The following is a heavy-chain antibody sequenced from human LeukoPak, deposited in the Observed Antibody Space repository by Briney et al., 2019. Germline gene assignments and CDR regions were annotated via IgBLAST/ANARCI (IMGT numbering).Heavy chain of an antibody. CDR1: GFTLSSYW. J-gene: IGHJ4*02. CDR3: TREYRSGWYDR. V-gene: IGHV3-7*01. D-gene: IGHD6-19*01. Sequence: GGSLRLSCAASGFTLSSYWMNWVRQAPGKGLEWVANVKEDGSEKNYVDSVKGRFVISRDNAKNSLYLQMSSLRAEDTAVYYCTREYRSGWYDRWGQGTQVTVSS. CDR2: VKEDGSEK.